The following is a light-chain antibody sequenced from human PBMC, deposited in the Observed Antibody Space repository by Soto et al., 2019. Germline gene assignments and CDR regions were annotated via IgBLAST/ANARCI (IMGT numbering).Light chain of an antibody. V-gene: IGLV2-8*01. J-gene: IGLJ2*01. CDR1: SRDVGGYNY. CDR3: SSYAGATVV. Sequence: QSVLTQPPSASGSPGQPVTISCTGTSRDVGGYNYVSWYQQHPGKAPKLMIYEVSKRPSGVPDRFSGSKSGNTASLTVSGLQAEDEADYYGSSYAGATVVFGGGTKLTVL. CDR2: EVS.